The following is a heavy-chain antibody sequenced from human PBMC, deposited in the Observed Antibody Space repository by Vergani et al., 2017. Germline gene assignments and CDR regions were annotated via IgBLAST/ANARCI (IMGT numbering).Heavy chain of an antibody. CDR2: ISGSGGST. J-gene: IGHJ4*02. D-gene: IGHD6-13*01. CDR1: GFTFSSYG. V-gene: IGHV3-23*01. CDR3: ARVGLGGRIAAGRGDFDY. Sequence: EVQLLESGGGLVQPGGSLRLSCAASGFTFSSYGMSWVRQAPGKGLEWVSAISGSGGSTYYADSVKGRFTISRDNSKNTLYLQMNSLRAEDTAVYYCARVGLGGRIAAGRGDFDYWGQGTLVTVSS.